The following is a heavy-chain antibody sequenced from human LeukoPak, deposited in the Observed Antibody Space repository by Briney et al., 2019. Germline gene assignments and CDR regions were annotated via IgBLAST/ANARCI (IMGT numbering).Heavy chain of an antibody. D-gene: IGHD3-22*01. Sequence: QSGGSLRLSCAASGFIFSSYWMSWVRQAPGKGLEWVANIKQDGSEKYYVDSVKGRFTISRDNAKNSLYLQMNSLRAEDTAVYYCARERTLFYYDSSGYYSPNFDYWGQGTLLTVSS. V-gene: IGHV3-7*01. CDR2: IKQDGSEK. CDR3: ARERTLFYYDSSGYYSPNFDY. J-gene: IGHJ4*02. CDR1: GFIFSSYW.